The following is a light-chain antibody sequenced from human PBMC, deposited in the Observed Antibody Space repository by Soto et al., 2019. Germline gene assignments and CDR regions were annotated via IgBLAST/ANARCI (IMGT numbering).Light chain of an antibody. CDR1: QSVSSY. J-gene: IGKJ5*01. CDR3: QQRSNWPST. CDR2: DAS. Sequence: EIVLTQSPATLSLSPRERATLSCRASQSVSSYLAWYQQKPGQAPRLLIYDASNRATGIPARFSGSGSGTVFTLTISRLEPEDFAVYYCQQRSNWPSTFGQGTRLEIK. V-gene: IGKV3-11*01.